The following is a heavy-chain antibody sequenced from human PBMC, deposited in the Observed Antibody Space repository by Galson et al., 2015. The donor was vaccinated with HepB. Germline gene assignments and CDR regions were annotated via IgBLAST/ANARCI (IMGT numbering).Heavy chain of an antibody. J-gene: IGHJ4*02. D-gene: IGHD1-26*01. CDR2: MNPVSGNA. CDR1: GYTFTSHD. Sequence: SVKVSCKASGYTFTSHDINWVRQASGQGLEWMGWMNPVSGNADYAQRFQGRVTMTRNTSINTAYLELSSLRSEDTAVYYCARARGGMPAVMSSITGMGHSGSYDFESWGQGSLVAVSS. V-gene: IGHV1-8*01. CDR3: ARARGGMPAVMSSITGMGHSGSYDFES.